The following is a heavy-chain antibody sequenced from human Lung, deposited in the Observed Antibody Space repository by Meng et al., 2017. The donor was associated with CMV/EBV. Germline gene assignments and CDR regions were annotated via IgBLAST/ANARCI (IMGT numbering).Heavy chain of an antibody. Sequence: VQLVESGGGVVQPGGFLRLSCATSGFTFGNYAMHWVRQAPGKGLEWLAFIGHDGNNEQYADSMKGRFTISRDNFNTLYLQMKSLTDEDTALYYCGRDYINSVDHWGQGTLVTVSS. CDR3: GRDYINSVDH. J-gene: IGHJ4*02. CDR1: GFTFGNYA. CDR2: IGHDGNNE. D-gene: IGHD2-2*02. V-gene: IGHV3-30*02.